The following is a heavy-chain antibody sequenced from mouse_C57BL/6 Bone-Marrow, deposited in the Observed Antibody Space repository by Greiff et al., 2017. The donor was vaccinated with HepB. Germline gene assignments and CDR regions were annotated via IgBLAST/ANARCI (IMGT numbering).Heavy chain of an antibody. J-gene: IGHJ2*01. CDR2: IYPGSGST. V-gene: IGHV1-55*01. Sequence: VQLQQSGAELVKPGASVKMSCKASGYTFTSYWITWVKQRPGQGLEWIGDIYPGSGSTNYNEKFKSKATLTVDTSSSTAYMQLSSLTSEDSAVYYCAREKGPYGSYYFDYWGQGTTLTVSS. CDR3: AREKGPYGSYYFDY. D-gene: IGHD1-1*01. CDR1: GYTFTSYW.